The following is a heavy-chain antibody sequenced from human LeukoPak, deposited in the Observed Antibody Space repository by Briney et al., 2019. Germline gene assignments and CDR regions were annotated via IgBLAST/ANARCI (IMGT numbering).Heavy chain of an antibody. CDR2: IYHSGST. CDR3: ARVKGDILTAYFDY. V-gene: IGHV4-30-2*01. Sequence: KPSQTLSLTCAVSCGSISSGGYSWSWIRQPPGKGLEWIGYIYHSGSTYYNPSLKSRVTISVDRSKNQFSLKLSSVTAADTAVYYCARVKGDILTAYFDYWGQGTLVTVSS. J-gene: IGHJ4*02. D-gene: IGHD3-9*01. CDR1: CGSISSGGYS.